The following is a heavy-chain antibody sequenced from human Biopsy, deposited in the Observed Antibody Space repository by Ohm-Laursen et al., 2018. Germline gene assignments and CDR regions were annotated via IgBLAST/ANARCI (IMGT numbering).Heavy chain of an antibody. CDR3: ARAYPPPGRRLVVVAGDFDC. CDR1: GFSFNDYG. J-gene: IGHJ4*02. CDR2: IWYDGTNR. D-gene: IGHD2-15*01. V-gene: IGHV3-33*01. Sequence: SLRLSCTASGFSFNDYGMHWVRQAPGKGLEWVAVIWYDGTNRYYADSVEGRFTISRDNAKNSLYLQMNSLRAEDTAVYYCARAYPPPGRRLVVVAGDFDCWGQGTRVTVSS.